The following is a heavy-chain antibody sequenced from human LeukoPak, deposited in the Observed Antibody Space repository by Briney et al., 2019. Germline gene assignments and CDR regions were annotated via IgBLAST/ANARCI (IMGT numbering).Heavy chain of an antibody. V-gene: IGHV3-74*01. D-gene: IGHD1-26*01. CDR1: GFTFSSYW. J-gene: IGHJ4*02. CDR2: INSDGSYT. Sequence: GGSLILSCAASGFTFSSYWMHWVRQGPGKGLVCVSRINSDGSYTSYADSVKGRFTISRDNAKSTLYLQMNSLRADDTSVYYCAKDDGSYGIDYWGQGTLVTVSS. CDR3: AKDDGSYGIDY.